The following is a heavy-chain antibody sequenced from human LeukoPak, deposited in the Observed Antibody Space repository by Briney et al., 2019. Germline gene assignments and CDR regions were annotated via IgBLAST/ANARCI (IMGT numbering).Heavy chain of an antibody. Sequence: PGGSLRLSCAASDFTLSPYWMTWVRQAPGRGLEWVANIDSDGGDKYYGDSVKGRFSISRDNAENSLFLQTNNLRVEDSAVYYCARGGSGSSKYWVLWGQGTLVTVSS. D-gene: IGHD2-8*02. CDR2: IDSDGGDK. CDR1: DFTLSPYW. J-gene: IGHJ4*02. V-gene: IGHV3-7*01. CDR3: ARGGSGSSKYWVL.